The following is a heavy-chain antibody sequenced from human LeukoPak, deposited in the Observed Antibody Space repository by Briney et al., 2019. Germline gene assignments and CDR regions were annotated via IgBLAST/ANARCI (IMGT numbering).Heavy chain of an antibody. CDR2: IYHSGST. CDR1: GGSISSGGYS. D-gene: IGHD3-16*02. J-gene: IGHJ5*02. V-gene: IGHV4-30-2*01. CDR3: AREVITFGGVIGRYNWFDP. Sequence: PSETLSLTCPVSGGSISSGGYSWSWIRQPPGKGLEWIGYIYHSGSTYYNPSLKSRVTISVDRSKNQFSLKLSSVTAADTAVYYCAREVITFGGVIGRYNWFDPWGQGTLVTVSS.